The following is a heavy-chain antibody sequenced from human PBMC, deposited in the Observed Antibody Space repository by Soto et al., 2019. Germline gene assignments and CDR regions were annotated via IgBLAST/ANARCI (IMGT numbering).Heavy chain of an antibody. CDR2: IIPIFGTA. V-gene: IGHV1-69*01. CDR3: ARGGTDYYDSSGYYPHFDY. J-gene: IGHJ4*02. D-gene: IGHD3-22*01. CDR1: GGTFSSYA. Sequence: QVQLVQSGAEVKKPGSSVKVSCKASGGTFSSYAISWVRQAPGQGLEWMGGIIPIFGTANYAQKFQGRVTITADESKSTDYMELSSLRSEDTAVYYCARGGTDYYDSSGYYPHFDYWGQGTLVTVSS.